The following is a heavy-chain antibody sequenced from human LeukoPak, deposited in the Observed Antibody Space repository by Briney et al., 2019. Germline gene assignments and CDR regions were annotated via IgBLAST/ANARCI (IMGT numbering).Heavy chain of an antibody. V-gene: IGHV3-21*01. J-gene: IGHJ6*02. CDR2: ISSSSSYI. D-gene: IGHD6-13*01. Sequence: GGSLRLSCAASGFTFSSYSMNWVRQAPGKGLEWVSSISSSSSYIYYADSVKGRFTISRDNAKNSLYLQMNSLRAEDMAVYYCASSPLDSSSWYSYGMDVWGQGTTVTVSS. CDR1: GFTFSSYS. CDR3: ASSPLDSSSWYSYGMDV.